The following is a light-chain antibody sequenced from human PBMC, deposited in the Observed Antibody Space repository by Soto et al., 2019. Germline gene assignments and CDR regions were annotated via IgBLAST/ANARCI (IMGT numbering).Light chain of an antibody. CDR1: QRISGY. J-gene: IGKJ1*01. CDR2: DAS. Sequence: EIVLTQSPATLSLSPCERATLSFRASQRISGYLGWYQQKPGQAPRLLIYDASNRATGIPVRFSGSGSGTDYTLTITNLEPEDFAIYYCQQRSNWPWTFGQGTKVDNK. CDR3: QQRSNWPWT. V-gene: IGKV3-11*01.